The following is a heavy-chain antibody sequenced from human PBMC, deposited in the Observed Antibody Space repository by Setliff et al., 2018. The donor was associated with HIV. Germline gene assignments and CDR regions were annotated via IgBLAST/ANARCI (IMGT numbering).Heavy chain of an antibody. J-gene: IGHJ6*02. Sequence: PSETLSLTCNVSGGSISSSSYYWGWIRQPPGKGLEWIGSIYYSGSTFYNPSLKSRLTISVDTSKNQFSLKLSSVTAADTAVYYCARGDTAIYGMDVWGQGTTVTVSS. D-gene: IGHD5-18*01. CDR1: GGSISSSSYY. CDR3: ARGDTAIYGMDV. CDR2: IYYSGST. V-gene: IGHV4-39*07.